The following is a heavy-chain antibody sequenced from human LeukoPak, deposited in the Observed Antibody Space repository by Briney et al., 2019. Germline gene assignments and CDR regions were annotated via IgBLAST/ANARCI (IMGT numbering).Heavy chain of an antibody. CDR3: AKDRAGTPWAD. D-gene: IGHD1-1*01. CDR1: GFTFSSYS. J-gene: IGHJ4*02. V-gene: IGHV3-23*01. Sequence: GGSLRLSCAASGFTFSSYSMSLVRQAPGKGLEWLSTINPSGDTTYYADSVKGRFTISRDNSKNTVYHQMNSLGAEDTAVYYCAKDRAGTPWADWGQGTLVTVSS. CDR2: INPSGDTT.